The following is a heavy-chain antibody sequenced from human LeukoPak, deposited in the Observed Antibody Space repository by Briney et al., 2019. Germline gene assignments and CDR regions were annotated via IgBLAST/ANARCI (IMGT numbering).Heavy chain of an antibody. CDR3: ARGSPYYYDSPDAFDI. Sequence: GGSLRLSCAASGLTFSSYAMHWVRQAPGKGLEWVAVISYDGSNKYYADSVKGRFTISRDNSRNTLYLQMNSLRAEDTAVYYCARGSPYYYDSPDAFDIWGQGTMVTVSS. V-gene: IGHV3-30*04. CDR1: GLTFSSYA. J-gene: IGHJ3*02. D-gene: IGHD3-22*01. CDR2: ISYDGSNK.